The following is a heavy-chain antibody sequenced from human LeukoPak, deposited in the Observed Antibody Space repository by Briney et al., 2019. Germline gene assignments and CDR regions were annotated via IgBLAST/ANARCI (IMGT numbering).Heavy chain of an antibody. Sequence: GSSVKVSCKASRYTFTGYYMHGVRQAPGQGLEWMGWINPNSGGTNYAQKFQGRVTMTRDTSISTAYMGLSRLRSDDTAVYYCARVRTGTTVYMDVWGKGTTVTVSS. D-gene: IGHD1-7*01. J-gene: IGHJ6*03. CDR2: INPNSGGT. V-gene: IGHV1-2*02. CDR1: RYTFTGYY. CDR3: ARVRTGTTVYMDV.